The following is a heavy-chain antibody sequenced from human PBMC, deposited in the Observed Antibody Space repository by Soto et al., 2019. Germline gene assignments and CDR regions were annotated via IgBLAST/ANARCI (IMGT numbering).Heavy chain of an antibody. V-gene: IGHV3-23*01. J-gene: IGHJ3*02. D-gene: IGHD3-22*01. Sequence: SGGSLRLSCAASGFTFSSHAMSWVRQAPGKGLEWVSAISGSGGSTYYADSVKGRFTISRDNSKNTLYLQMNSLRAEDTAVYYCAKDSSGSWPQDAFDIWGQGTMVTISS. CDR1: GFTFSSHA. CDR3: AKDSSGSWPQDAFDI. CDR2: ISGSGGST.